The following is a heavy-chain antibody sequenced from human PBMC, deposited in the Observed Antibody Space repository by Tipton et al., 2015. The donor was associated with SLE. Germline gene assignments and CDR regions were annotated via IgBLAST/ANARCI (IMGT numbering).Heavy chain of an antibody. CDR3: ARDRRGWYFDL. CDR2: VCNSVST. CDR1: GASVSSFC. V-gene: IGHV4-4*08. Sequence: TLSLTCTVSGASVSSFCWNWIRQSPGKGLEWIACVCNSVSTNYDPSLKSRGTISVDKSKNQFSLKLTSVTAADTAVYYCARDRRGWYFDLWGRGTLVTVSS. D-gene: IGHD3-10*01. J-gene: IGHJ2*01.